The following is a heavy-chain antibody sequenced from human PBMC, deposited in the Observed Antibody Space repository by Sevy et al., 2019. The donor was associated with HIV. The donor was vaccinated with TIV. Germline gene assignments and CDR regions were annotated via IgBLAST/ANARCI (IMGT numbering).Heavy chain of an antibody. Sequence: SETLSLTCAVSGGSINSNNWWSWVRQPPGKGLEWIGEIYHSGSINYNPSLKSRVTISVDKSKKQFSLKVNSVTAADTAVFYCASRLWLGDLGGGYFDYWGQRTLVTVSS. CDR3: ASRLWLGDLGGGYFDY. CDR1: GGSINSNNW. CDR2: IYHSGSI. J-gene: IGHJ4*02. D-gene: IGHD3-10*01. V-gene: IGHV4-4*02.